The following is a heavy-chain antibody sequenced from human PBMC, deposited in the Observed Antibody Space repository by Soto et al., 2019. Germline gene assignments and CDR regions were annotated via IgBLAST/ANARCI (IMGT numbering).Heavy chain of an antibody. D-gene: IGHD3-3*01. J-gene: IGHJ5*02. CDR1: GYTFTSYG. V-gene: IGHV1-18*01. CDR3: XXXGPPGITIFGNWFDP. Sequence: ASVKVSCKASGYTFTSYGISWVRQAPGQGLEWMGWISAYNGNTNYAQKLQGRVTXXXXXXXXXXXXXXXXXXXXDTXXXXXXXXGPPGITIFGNWFDPWGQGTLVTVSS. CDR2: ISAYNGNT.